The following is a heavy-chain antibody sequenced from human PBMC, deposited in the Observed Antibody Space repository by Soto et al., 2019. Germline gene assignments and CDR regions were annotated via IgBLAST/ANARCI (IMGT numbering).Heavy chain of an antibody. D-gene: IGHD3-3*01. J-gene: IGHJ6*02. V-gene: IGHV4-31*03. Sequence: SETLSLTCTVSGGSISSGGYYWSWIRQHPGKGLEWIGYIYYSGSTYYNPSLKSRVTISVDTSKNQFSLKLSSVTAADTAVYYCAREGGDAGDFGVVIIGDPYYYYGMDVWGQGTTVTVSS. CDR1: GGSISSGGYY. CDR3: AREGGDAGDFGVVIIGDPYYYYGMDV. CDR2: IYYSGST.